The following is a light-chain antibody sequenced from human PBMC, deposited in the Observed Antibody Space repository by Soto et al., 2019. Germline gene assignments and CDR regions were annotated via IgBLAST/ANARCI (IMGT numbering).Light chain of an antibody. V-gene: IGKV3-20*01. CDR3: QQYGSSLFT. CDR2: GTS. J-gene: IGKJ3*01. CDR1: QSVSSKY. Sequence: EIVLTQSPGTLSLSPGERATLSCRASQSVSSKYLAWYQQKPGQAPRVLIYGTSIRASGVPERFSGGGSVTDFTLTITRLEPEDFAVYYCQQYGSSLFTFGHGTKVDCK.